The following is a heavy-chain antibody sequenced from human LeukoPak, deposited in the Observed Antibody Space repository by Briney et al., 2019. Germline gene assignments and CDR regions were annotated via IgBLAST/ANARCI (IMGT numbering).Heavy chain of an antibody. CDR1: GFTFSNYA. CDR2: ISPNGVYT. CDR3: ARRGCSSTSCYAVPDV. V-gene: IGHV3-64*01. D-gene: IGHD2-2*01. J-gene: IGHJ6*04. Sequence: TGGSLRLPCAASGFTFSNYAMHWVRQAPGKGLEYVSAISPNGVYTYYANSVKGRFTISRDNSKNTLYLQMGSLRAEDMAVYYCARRGCSSTSCYAVPDVWGKGTTVTVSS.